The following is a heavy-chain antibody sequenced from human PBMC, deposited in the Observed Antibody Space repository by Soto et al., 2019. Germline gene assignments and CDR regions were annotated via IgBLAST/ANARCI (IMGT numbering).Heavy chain of an antibody. D-gene: IGHD1-26*01. J-gene: IGHJ3*02. Sequence: SETLSLTCTVSGGSVSSGSYYWSWIRQPPGKGLEWIGYIYYSGSTNYNPSLKSRVTISVDTSKNQFSLKLSSVTAADTAVYYCARGGADDAFDIWGQGXMVTVSS. CDR1: GGSVSSGSYY. CDR2: IYYSGST. V-gene: IGHV4-61*01. CDR3: ARGGADDAFDI.